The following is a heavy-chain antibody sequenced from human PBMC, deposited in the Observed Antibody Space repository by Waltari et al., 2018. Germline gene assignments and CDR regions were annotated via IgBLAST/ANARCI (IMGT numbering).Heavy chain of an antibody. J-gene: IGHJ6*02. CDR2: IGSDETRI. D-gene: IGHD3-10*01. Sequence: EEQLLESGGGLVQPGDSLRLSCAGSGFRFSNYWMNWVRQAPGKGLVWVARIGSDETRISYADSVKGRFTISRDNAKNTVYLQMKRLRVEDTAVYYCARLAPRTYRSPVPGRHYYYGMDVWGQGTTVTVSS. CDR1: GFRFSNYW. CDR3: ARLAPRTYRSPVPGRHYYYGMDV. V-gene: IGHV3-74*01.